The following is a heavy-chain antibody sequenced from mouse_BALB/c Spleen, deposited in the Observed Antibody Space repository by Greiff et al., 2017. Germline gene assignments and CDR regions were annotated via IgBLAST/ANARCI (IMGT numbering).Heavy chain of an antibody. CDR1: GYTFTSYW. CDR2: INPSNGRT. CDR3: ARSGGNYDAMDY. Sequence: QVQLQQPGAELVKPGASVKLSCKASGYTFTSYWMHWVKQRPGQGLEWIGEINPSNGRTNYNEKFKSKATLTVDNSSSTAYMQLSSLSSEDSAVYYCARSGGNYDAMDYWGQGTSVTVSS. D-gene: IGHD1-1*02. V-gene: IGHV1S81*02. J-gene: IGHJ4*01.